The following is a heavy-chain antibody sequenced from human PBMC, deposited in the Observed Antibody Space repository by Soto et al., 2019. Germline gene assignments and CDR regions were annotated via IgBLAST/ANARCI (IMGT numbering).Heavy chain of an antibody. V-gene: IGHV4-39*01. CDR1: GGSISSSSYY. D-gene: IGHD6-25*01. CDR2: IYYSGST. Sequence: SETLSLTCTVSGGSISSSSYYWGWIRQPPGKGLEWIGSIYYSGSTYYNPSLKSRVTISVDTSKNQFSLKLSSVTAADTAVYYCARHRLQEYYFDYWGQGTLVTVSS. CDR3: ARHRLQEYYFDY. J-gene: IGHJ4*02.